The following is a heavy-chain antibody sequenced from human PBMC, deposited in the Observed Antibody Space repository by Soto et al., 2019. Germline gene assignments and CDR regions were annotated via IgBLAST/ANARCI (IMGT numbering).Heavy chain of an antibody. D-gene: IGHD2-2*01. V-gene: IGHV3-73*01. CDR2: IRSKANSYAT. J-gene: IGHJ4*02. CDR3: TRRGCSSPSCSERVDY. CDR1: GFTFSGSA. Sequence: GGSLRLSCVVSGFTFSGSAMHWVRQASGKGLEWVGRIRSKANSYATAYAASVKGRFTISRDDSKNTAYLQMNSLKTEDTAVYYCTRRGCSSPSCSERVDYWGQGTLVTVSS.